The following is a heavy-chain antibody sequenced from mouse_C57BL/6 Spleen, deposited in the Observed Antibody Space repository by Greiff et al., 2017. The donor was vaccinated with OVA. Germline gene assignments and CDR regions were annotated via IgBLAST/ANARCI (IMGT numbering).Heavy chain of an antibody. V-gene: IGHV1-53*01. CDR2: INPSNGGT. J-gene: IGHJ1*03. D-gene: IGHD1-1*01. CDR1: GYTFTSYW. Sequence: QVQLKQPGTELVKPGASVKLSCQASGYTFTSYWMHWVKQRPGQGLEWIGNINPSNGGTNYNEKFKSKATLTVDKSSSTAYMQLSSLTSEDSAVYYCARGDGSSYGYFDVWGTGTTVTVSS. CDR3: ARGDGSSYGYFDV.